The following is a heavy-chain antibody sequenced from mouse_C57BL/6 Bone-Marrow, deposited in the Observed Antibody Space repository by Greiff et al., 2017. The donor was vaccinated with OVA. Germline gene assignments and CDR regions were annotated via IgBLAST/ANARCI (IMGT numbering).Heavy chain of an antibody. Sequence: EVQGVESGEGLVKPGGSLKLSCAASGFTFSSYAMSWVRQTPEKRLEWVAYISSGGDYIYYADTVKGRFTISRDNARTTLYLQMSRLKAEDTAMYYCTRPYYRYWYFDVWGTGTTVTVSS. D-gene: IGHD2-14*01. CDR3: TRPYYRYWYFDV. J-gene: IGHJ1*03. V-gene: IGHV5-9-1*02. CDR2: ISSGGDYI. CDR1: GFTFSSYA.